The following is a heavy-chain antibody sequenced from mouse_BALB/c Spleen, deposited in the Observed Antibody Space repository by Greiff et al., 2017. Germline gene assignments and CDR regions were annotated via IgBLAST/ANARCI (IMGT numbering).Heavy chain of an antibody. CDR3: ARGAMDY. J-gene: IGHJ2*01. CDR2: ISSGSSTI. CDR1: GFTFSSYT. D-gene: IGHD3-1*01. V-gene: IGHV5-12-2*01. Sequence: EVKLVESGGGLVQPGGSLKLSCAASGFTFSSYTMSWVRQTPEKRLEWVAYISSGSSTIYYADTVKGRFTISRDNPKNTLFLQMTSLRSEDTAMYYCARGAMDYWGQGTTLTVSS.